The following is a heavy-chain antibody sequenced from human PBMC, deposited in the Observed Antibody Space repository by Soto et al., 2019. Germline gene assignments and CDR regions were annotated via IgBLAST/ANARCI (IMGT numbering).Heavy chain of an antibody. Sequence: LSVTRSFSADSTSTDCYYWSRVLQPPGKGLEWLGYIYYTGKTSYTPSLESRLTISIDTSKNQFSLNLGSVSAADTAVYCGARYSTNSSDYFDEWGKGNL. J-gene: IGHJ4*01. D-gene: IGHD6-13*01. CDR1: ADSTSTDCYY. CDR3: ARYSTNSSDYFDE. V-gene: IGHV4-30-2*05. CDR2: IYYTGKT.